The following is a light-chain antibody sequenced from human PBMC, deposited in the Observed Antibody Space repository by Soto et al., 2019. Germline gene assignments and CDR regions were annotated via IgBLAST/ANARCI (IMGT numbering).Light chain of an antibody. CDR1: SGHSSYA. J-gene: IGLJ2*01. CDR3: QTWCTGIHVV. V-gene: IGLV4-69*01. Sequence: QSVLTQSPSASASLGASVKLTCTLSSGHSSYAIAWHQQQPEKSPRYLMKLDSDGSHTKGDAIPDRFSGSSSGAESYLTISLLQSEDEADYYCQTWCTGIHVVFGGGTKVTVL. CDR2: LDSDGSH.